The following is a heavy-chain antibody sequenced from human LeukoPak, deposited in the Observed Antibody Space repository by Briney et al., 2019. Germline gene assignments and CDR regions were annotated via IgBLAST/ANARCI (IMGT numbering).Heavy chain of an antibody. CDR2: IYYSGST. Sequence: SETLSLTCTVSGGSISTYYWSWVRQPPGKGLEWIGYIYYSGSTNYNPSLKSRVTISVDTSKNQVSLKLSSVTAADTAVYFCATTPITIFGVAYFYMDVWGKGTTVTVSS. CDR1: GGSISTYY. V-gene: IGHV4-59*01. J-gene: IGHJ6*03. CDR3: ATTPITIFGVAYFYMDV. D-gene: IGHD3-3*01.